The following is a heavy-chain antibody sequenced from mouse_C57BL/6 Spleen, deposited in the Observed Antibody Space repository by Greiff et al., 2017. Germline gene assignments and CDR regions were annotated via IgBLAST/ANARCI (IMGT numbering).Heavy chain of an antibody. CDR3: ERSLLLYEAWFAY. Sequence: EVMLVESGGGLVQPGGSLSLSCAASGFTFTDYYMSWVRQPPGKALEWVGFLRDKANGYTTEYSASGRGRFTISRNNSQRIRYLQMNALRAENSATYSCERSLLLYEAWFAYWGQGTLVTVSA. J-gene: IGHJ3*01. CDR1: GFTFTDYY. V-gene: IGHV7-3*01. D-gene: IGHD2-12*01. CDR2: LRDKANGYTT.